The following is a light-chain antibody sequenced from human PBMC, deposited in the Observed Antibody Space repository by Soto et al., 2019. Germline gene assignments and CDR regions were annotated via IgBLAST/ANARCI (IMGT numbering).Light chain of an antibody. CDR3: SSFTSKSTLI. V-gene: IGLV2-14*01. Sequence: QSALTQPDSVSGSPEQSITISRAGTMRDVGAYNLVSWYQQHPGSVPQLIIYEVRNRPSGISFRFSVSKSGNTAFLTISGLQAEDEADYYCSSFTSKSTLIFGGGTEVTVL. CDR2: EVR. CDR1: MRDVGAYNL. J-gene: IGLJ2*01.